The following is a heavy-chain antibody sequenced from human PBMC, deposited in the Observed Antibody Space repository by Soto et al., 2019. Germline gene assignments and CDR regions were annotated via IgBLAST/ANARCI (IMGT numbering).Heavy chain of an antibody. V-gene: IGHV4-61*08. Sequence: SETLSLTCTVSGGSVSSGGYYWSWIRQPPGKGLDWIGYVYYGGRPNYSPSFKSRVTMSVDTSKNQFSLKLTSVTAADTAVYYCARDYYDNSGYYPLDSWGQGTLVTVSS. D-gene: IGHD3-22*01. CDR1: GGSVSSGGYY. CDR3: ARDYYDNSGYYPLDS. CDR2: VYYGGRP. J-gene: IGHJ5*01.